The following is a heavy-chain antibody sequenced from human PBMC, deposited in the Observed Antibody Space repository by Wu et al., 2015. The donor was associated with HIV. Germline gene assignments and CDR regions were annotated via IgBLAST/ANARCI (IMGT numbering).Heavy chain of an antibody. CDR2: INSNSGGT. J-gene: IGHJ4*02. D-gene: IGHD6-19*01. CDR3: ARIEYRSGWMGIDY. Sequence: QVQLVQSGTEVRKPGASVKVSCKASGYTFTGYYIHWVRQAPGQGLEWMGWINSNSGGTNYAQKFQGRVTMTRDTSISTAYMELSRLRSDDTAVYYCARIEYRSGWMGIDYWGQGTLVTVSS. V-gene: IGHV1-2*02. CDR1: GYTFTGYY.